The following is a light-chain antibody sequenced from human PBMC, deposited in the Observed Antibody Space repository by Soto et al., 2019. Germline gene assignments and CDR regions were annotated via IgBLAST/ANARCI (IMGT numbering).Light chain of an antibody. Sequence: DIQMTQSPSSVSASVGDRVTITCRASQGISSWLAWYQQKPGKAPKLLIFAASSLQSGVPSRFICSGAETDVPPTISSLQPEDFAAYYCQQTNCFPLTFGGGTKVEIK. J-gene: IGKJ4*01. CDR3: QQTNCFPLT. V-gene: IGKV1D-12*01. CDR1: QGISSW. CDR2: AAS.